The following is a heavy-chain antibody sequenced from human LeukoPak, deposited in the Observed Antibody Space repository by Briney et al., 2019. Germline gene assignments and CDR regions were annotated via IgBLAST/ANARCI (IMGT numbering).Heavy chain of an antibody. V-gene: IGHV4-39*01. CDR2: IYYSGST. CDR1: GGSISSSSYY. CDR3: ARPEGSGWYNWFDP. J-gene: IGHJ5*02. Sequence: PSETLSLTCTVSGGSISSSSYYWGWIRQPPGKGLEWIGSIYYSGSTYYNPSLKSRVTISVDTSKNQFSLKPSSVTAADTAVYYCARPEGSGWYNWFDPWGQGTLVTVSS. D-gene: IGHD6-19*01.